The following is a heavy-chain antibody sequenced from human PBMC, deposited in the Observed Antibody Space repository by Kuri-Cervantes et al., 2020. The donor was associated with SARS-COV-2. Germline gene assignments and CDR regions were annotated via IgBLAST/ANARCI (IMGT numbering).Heavy chain of an antibody. CDR2: IYYSGST. J-gene: IGHJ6*02. D-gene: IGHD5-18*01. CDR3: ARAGGYSYGYRGGMDV. V-gene: IGHV4-39*07. CDR1: GGSISSSSYY. Sequence: SETLSLTCTVSGGSISSSSYYWGWIRQPPGKGLEWIGSIYYSGSTYYNPSLKSRVTISVDTSKNQFSLKLSSVTAADTAVYYCARAGGYSYGYRGGMDVWGQGTTVTVSS.